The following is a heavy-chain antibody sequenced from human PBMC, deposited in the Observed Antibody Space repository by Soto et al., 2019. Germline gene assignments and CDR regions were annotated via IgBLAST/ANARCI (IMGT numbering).Heavy chain of an antibody. J-gene: IGHJ4*02. D-gene: IGHD3-22*01. CDR1: GYTFTSYD. CDR3: ARVPLYYYDSSGYYGY. CDR2: MNPNSGNT. Sequence: ASVKVSCKASGYTFTSYDINWVRQATGQGLEWMGWMNPNSGNTGYAQKLQGRVTMTTDTSTSTAYMELRSLRSDDTAVYYCARVPLYYYDSSGYYGYWGQGTLVTVSS. V-gene: IGHV1-8*01.